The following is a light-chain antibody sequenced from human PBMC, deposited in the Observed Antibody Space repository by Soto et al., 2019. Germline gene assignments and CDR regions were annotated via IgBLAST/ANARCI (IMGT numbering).Light chain of an antibody. J-gene: IGKJ5*01. V-gene: IGKV3-20*01. CDR3: QQYGRSSPIN. CDR2: GAS. CDR1: QSVSSSS. Sequence: IVLTQSPGTLSLSPGERATLSCRASQSVSSSSLAWYRQRPGQAPSLLIYGASRRATGITDRFSGSGSGTDFTLIISRLEPEDVAVYYCQQYGRSSPINFGQGTRPEIK.